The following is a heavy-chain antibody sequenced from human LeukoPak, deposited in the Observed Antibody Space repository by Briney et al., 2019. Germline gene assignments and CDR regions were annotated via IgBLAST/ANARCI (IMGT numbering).Heavy chain of an antibody. Sequence: ASVKVSCKASGYTFTSYYMHWVRQAPGQGLEWMGIINPSGGSTSYAQKFQGRVTMTRDTSTSTVYMELSSLRSEDTAVYYCATGLTGYSSGWFRGGHGAFDIWGQGTMVTVSS. V-gene: IGHV1-46*01. CDR1: GYTFTSYY. D-gene: IGHD6-19*01. CDR2: INPSGGST. J-gene: IGHJ3*02. CDR3: ATGLTGYSSGWFRGGHGAFDI.